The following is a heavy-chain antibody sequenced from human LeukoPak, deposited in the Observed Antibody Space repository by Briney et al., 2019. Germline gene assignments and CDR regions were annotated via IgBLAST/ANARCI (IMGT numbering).Heavy chain of an antibody. CDR3: ARGGSGDSYGSNDY. CDR1: GFTFSSYS. Sequence: PGGSLRLSCSASGFTFSSYSMNWVRQAPGKGLEWVSSISSSNSYIYYADSLKGRFTISRDNAKNSLYLQMNSLRAEDTAVYYCARGGSGDSYGSNDYWGQGTLVTVSS. J-gene: IGHJ4*02. D-gene: IGHD5-18*01. V-gene: IGHV3-21*01. CDR2: ISSSNSYI.